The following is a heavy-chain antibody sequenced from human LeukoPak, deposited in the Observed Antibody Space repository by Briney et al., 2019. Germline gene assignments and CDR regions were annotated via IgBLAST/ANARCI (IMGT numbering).Heavy chain of an antibody. D-gene: IGHD3-16*01. Sequence: GGSLRLSCAASGFTFSSYEMNWVRQAPGKGLEWVSYISSSGSTIYYADSVKGRFTISRDSSKNMVYLQMSSLRAEDTAVYYCAKVTMGDVWFDPWGQRTLVTVSS. CDR1: GFTFSSYE. CDR2: ISSSGSTI. CDR3: AKVTMGDVWFDP. J-gene: IGHJ5*02. V-gene: IGHV3-48*03.